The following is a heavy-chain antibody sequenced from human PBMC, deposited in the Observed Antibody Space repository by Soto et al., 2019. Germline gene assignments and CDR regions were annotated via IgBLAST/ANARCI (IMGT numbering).Heavy chain of an antibody. D-gene: IGHD3-9*01. CDR3: PRGVVLRYFYWLRRYGMDV. V-gene: IGHV1-69*02. Sequence: SVKVTCKACGSTFSRYSISWGRQAPGQGIEWMGRIIPILGIANYAQKFQGRVTITADKSTSTAYMELSSLRSEDTAVYYCPRGVVLRYFYWLRRYGMDVWGQGTTVTVSS. CDR1: GSTFSRYS. J-gene: IGHJ6*02. CDR2: IIPILGIA.